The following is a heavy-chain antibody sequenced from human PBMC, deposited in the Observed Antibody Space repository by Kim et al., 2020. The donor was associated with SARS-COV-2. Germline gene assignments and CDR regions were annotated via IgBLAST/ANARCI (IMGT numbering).Heavy chain of an antibody. D-gene: IGHD6-19*01. Sequence: GGSLRLSCAASGFTFSDYYMSWIRQAPGKGLEWVSYISSSGSTIYYADSVKGRFTISRDNAKNSLYLQMNSLRAEDTAVYYCARDLLVAGTVRGYYYGMDVWGQGTTVTVSS. J-gene: IGHJ6*02. CDR2: ISSSGSTI. CDR1: GFTFSDYY. V-gene: IGHV3-11*01. CDR3: ARDLLVAGTVRGYYYGMDV.